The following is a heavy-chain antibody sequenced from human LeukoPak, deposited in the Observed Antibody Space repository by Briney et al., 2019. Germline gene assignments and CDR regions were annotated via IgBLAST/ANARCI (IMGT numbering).Heavy chain of an antibody. D-gene: IGHD2/OR15-2a*01. CDR2: INHSGST. J-gene: IGHJ5*02. CDR3: ARGILSLNWFDP. Sequence: SETLSLTCTVSGGSISSSSYYWGWIRQPPGKGLEWIGEINHSGSTNYNPSLKSRVTISVDTSKNQFSLKLSSVTAADTAVYYCARGILSLNWFDPWGQGTLVTVSS. CDR1: GGSISSSSYY. V-gene: IGHV4-39*07.